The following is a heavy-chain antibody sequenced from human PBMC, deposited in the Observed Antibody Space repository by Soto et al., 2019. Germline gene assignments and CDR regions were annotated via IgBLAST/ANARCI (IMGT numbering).Heavy chain of an antibody. Sequence: QVQLVQSGAEVKKPGSSVKVSCKASGGTFSSYAISWVRQAPGQGLEWMGGIIPIFGTANYAQKFQGRVTITPDESTRTAYMELSSLRSEDTALYYCAREGASGSHIGDWGQGTLVTVSS. CDR2: IIPIFGTA. CDR3: AREGASGSHIGD. D-gene: IGHD2-21*01. J-gene: IGHJ4*02. V-gene: IGHV1-69*01. CDR1: GGTFSSYA.